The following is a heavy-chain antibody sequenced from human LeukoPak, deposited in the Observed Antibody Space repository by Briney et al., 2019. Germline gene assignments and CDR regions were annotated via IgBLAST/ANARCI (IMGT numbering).Heavy chain of an antibody. CDR3: AKDPYYYDGSGYYYEYFYH. V-gene: IGHV3-23*01. CDR1: GFSFSNYA. Sequence: GWSLRLSCVASGFSFSNYAMSWVRQAPGGGLEWLSSISDNGVTTYHADSVKGRFIISRDNSRNVLYLQMDGLRAEDTALYYCAKDPYYYDGSGYYYEYFYHWGQGTVVTVSS. J-gene: IGHJ1*01. CDR2: ISDNGVTT. D-gene: IGHD3-22*01.